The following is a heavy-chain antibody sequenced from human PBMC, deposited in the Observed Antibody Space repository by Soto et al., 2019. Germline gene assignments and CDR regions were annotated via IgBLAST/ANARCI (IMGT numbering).Heavy chain of an antibody. V-gene: IGHV4-30-4*01. Sequence: PSEPLSLTCTVSCGSISSGDYYWSWIRQPPGKGLEWIGYIYYSGSTYYNPSLKSRVTISVDTSKNQFSLKLSSVTAADTAVYYGAREQQLNPCDRCGQGSLVTVCS. CDR2: IYYSGST. J-gene: IGHJ5*02. D-gene: IGHD6-13*01. CDR3: AREQQLNPCDR. CDR1: CGSISSGDYY.